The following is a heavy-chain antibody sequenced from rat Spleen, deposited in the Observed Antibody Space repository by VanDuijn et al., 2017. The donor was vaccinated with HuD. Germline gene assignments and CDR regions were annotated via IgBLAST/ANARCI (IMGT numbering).Heavy chain of an antibody. J-gene: IGHJ1*01. CDR3: ARRHYDGAYGYFDF. D-gene: IGHD1-12*02. CDR1: GFTFNNYW. CDR2: ITSGGSNT. V-gene: IGHV5-31*01. Sequence: EVHLVESGGGLVQPGRSLKLSCVASGFTFNNYWMTWIRQAPGKGLEWVATITSGGSNTYYPDSVKGRFTISRDNAKNTQYLQMDSLRSEDTATYYCARRHYDGAYGYFDFWGPGTMVTVSS.